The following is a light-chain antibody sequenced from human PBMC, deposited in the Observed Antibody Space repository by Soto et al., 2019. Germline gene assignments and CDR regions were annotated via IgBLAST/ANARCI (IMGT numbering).Light chain of an antibody. CDR1: SSNIGNNY. CDR2: ENN. V-gene: IGLV1-51*02. Sequence: QSVLTQPPSVSAAPGQKVTISCSGSSSNIGNNYVSWYQQLPGTAPKLLIYENNKRPSGIPDRFSGSKSGTSATLGIPGLQPGDEADYYGGTWDSSLSAYVFGNGTKVTVL. J-gene: IGLJ1*01. CDR3: GTWDSSLSAYV.